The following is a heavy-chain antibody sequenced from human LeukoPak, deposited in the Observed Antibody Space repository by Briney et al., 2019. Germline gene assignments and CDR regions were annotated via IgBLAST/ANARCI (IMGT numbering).Heavy chain of an antibody. V-gene: IGHV3-21*04. CDR3: AKIGGNVVF. D-gene: IGHD4-23*01. CDR2: ISSSSSYI. J-gene: IGHJ4*02. CDR1: GFTFSSHA. Sequence: GGSLRLSCAASGFTFSSHAMSWVRQAPVKGLEWVSSISSSSSYIYYADSVKGRFTISRDNAKNSLYLQMNSLRAEDTAVYYCAKIGGNVVFWGQGTLVTVSS.